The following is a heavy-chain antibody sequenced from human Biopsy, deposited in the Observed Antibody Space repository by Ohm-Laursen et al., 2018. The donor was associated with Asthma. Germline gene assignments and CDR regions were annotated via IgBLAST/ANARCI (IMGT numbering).Heavy chain of an antibody. CDR3: ARDREYSSGWCQPLFGY. J-gene: IGHJ4*02. D-gene: IGHD6-19*01. V-gene: IGHV3-33*01. CDR1: GFTFSSYG. CDR2: IWYDGSNK. Sequence: SLRLSCTASGFTFSSYGMHWVRQAPGKGLEWVAVIWYDGSNKYYADSVKGRFTISRDNSKNTLYLQMNSLRAEDTAVYYCARDREYSSGWCQPLFGYWGQGTLVTVSS.